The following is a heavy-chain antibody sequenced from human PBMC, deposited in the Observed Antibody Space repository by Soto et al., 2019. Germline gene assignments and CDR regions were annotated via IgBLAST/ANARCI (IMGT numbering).Heavy chain of an antibody. D-gene: IGHD2-15*01. V-gene: IGHV4-34*01. CDR3: ARGGYCSGGSCSAYYYYYYMDV. J-gene: IGHJ6*03. CDR1: GGSFSGYY. Sequence: QVQLQQWGAGLLKPSETLSLTCAVYGGSFSGYYWSWIRQPPGKGLEWIGEINHSGSTNYNPSLKSRVTISVDTSKNQFSLKLSSVTAADTAVYYCARGGYCSGGSCSAYYYYYYMDVWGKGTTVTVSS. CDR2: INHSGST.